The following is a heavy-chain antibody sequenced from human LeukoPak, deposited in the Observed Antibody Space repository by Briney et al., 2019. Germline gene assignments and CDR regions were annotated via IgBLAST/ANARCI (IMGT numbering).Heavy chain of an antibody. CDR3: AKRIYDFWSGYYRRAENHFDY. CDR2: ISGSGGST. CDR1: GFTFSNYA. V-gene: IGHV3-23*01. J-gene: IGHJ4*02. D-gene: IGHD3-3*01. Sequence: GSLRLSCVVSGFTFSNYAMSWVRQAPGKGLEWVSAISGSGGSTYYADSVKGRFTISRDNSKNTLYLQMNSLRAEDTAVYYCAKRIYDFWSGYYRRAENHFDYWGQGTLVTVSS.